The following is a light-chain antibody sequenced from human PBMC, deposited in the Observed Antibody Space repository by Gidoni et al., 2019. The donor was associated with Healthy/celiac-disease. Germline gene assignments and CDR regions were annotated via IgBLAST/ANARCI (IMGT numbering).Light chain of an antibody. CDR2: EVS. V-gene: IGLV2-14*01. CDR3: STYTRSSTVV. CDR1: SRYVGGYNY. Sequence: QSALTPPGFSCRSPGQPITISCTGTSRYVGGYNYAAWYQQHPGNARNLIIYEVSNRPPGVSNRFSGSKSGNTASMTISGLQDEDEADYYCSTYTRSSTVVFGGGTKLTVL. J-gene: IGLJ2*01.